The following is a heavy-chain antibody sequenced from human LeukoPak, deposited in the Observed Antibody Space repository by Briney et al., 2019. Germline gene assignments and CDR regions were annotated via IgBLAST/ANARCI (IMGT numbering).Heavy chain of an antibody. CDR1: GGSISTTSYF. CDR3: ARYRLGYLDY. Sequence: SETLSLTCTVSGGSISTTSYFWTWIRQPAGKGLEWIGRINSIGTTNYNYNPSLRSRVTMSVDTSKSQFSLKVTSVTAADKAVYYCARYRLGYLDYWGQGTLVTVSS. CDR2: INSIGTT. V-gene: IGHV4-61*02. J-gene: IGHJ4*02. D-gene: IGHD5-12*01.